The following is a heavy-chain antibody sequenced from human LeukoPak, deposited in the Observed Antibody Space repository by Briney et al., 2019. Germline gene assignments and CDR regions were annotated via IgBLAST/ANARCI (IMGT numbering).Heavy chain of an antibody. CDR2: MNPYSGDR. Sequence: ASVKASCKTSGYTITSFHINWVRQPTGQGLEWMGWMNPYSGDRHYAQKFQGRFSITSDTSISTAYMELSSLRSDDTAVYFCARTTSFPASGYDYWGQGTLVTVSS. V-gene: IGHV1-8*03. D-gene: IGHD6-25*01. J-gene: IGHJ4*02. CDR3: ARTTSFPASGYDY. CDR1: GYTITSFH.